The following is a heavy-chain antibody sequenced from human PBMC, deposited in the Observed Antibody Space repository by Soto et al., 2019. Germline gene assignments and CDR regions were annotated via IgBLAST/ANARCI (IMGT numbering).Heavy chain of an antibody. Sequence: SVKVSCKASGFTFTSSAVQWVRQARGQRLEWIGWIVVGSGNTNYAQKFQERVTITRDMSTSTAYMGLSSLRSEDTAVYYCAAVPHSYGYYFHYRGQGTLVTVS. J-gene: IGHJ4*02. CDR2: IVVGSGNT. V-gene: IGHV1-58*01. CDR1: GFTFTSSA. CDR3: AAVPHSYGYYFHY. D-gene: IGHD5-18*01.